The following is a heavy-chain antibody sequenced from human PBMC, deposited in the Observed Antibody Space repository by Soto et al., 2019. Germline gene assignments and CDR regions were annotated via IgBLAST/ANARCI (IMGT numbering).Heavy chain of an antibody. CDR3: GRWSFDY. Sequence: PGGSLRLSCAASGFTFSSYRMNLLLQAPGKGLEWVSSISSSSSYIYYADSVKGRFTISRDNAKNSLYLQMNSLRAEDTAVYYCGRWSFDYRGQGTLVTVAS. V-gene: IGHV3-21*01. D-gene: IGHD3-3*01. CDR2: ISSSSSYI. CDR1: GFTFSSYR. J-gene: IGHJ4*02.